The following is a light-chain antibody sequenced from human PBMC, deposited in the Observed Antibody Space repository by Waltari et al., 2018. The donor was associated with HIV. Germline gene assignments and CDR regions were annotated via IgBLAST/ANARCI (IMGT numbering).Light chain of an antibody. V-gene: IGLV2-11*01. CDR3: CSYVGGYTFV. CDR1: SRDVGDYNS. Sequence: QSALTQPRSVSGSPGQSVTISCPATSRDVGDYNSVSWYQHHPGKAPKLIIYDVSKRPSGVPDRFSGSKSGNTVSLTISGLQAEDEGDYYYCSYVGGYTFVFGGGTKLTVL. CDR2: DVS. J-gene: IGLJ3*02.